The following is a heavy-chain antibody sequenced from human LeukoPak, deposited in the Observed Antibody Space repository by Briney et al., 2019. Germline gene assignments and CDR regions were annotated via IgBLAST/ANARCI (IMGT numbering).Heavy chain of an antibody. Sequence: PGGSLRLSCAASGFTFSSYGMHWVRQAPGKGLEWVSAISGSGGSTYYADSVKGRFTISRDNSKNTLYLQMNSLRAEDTAVYYCAKGSRFLYYDSSGYYGYWGQGTLVTVSS. J-gene: IGHJ4*02. CDR3: AKGSRFLYYDSSGYYGY. V-gene: IGHV3-23*01. CDR2: ISGSGGST. CDR1: GFTFSSYG. D-gene: IGHD3-22*01.